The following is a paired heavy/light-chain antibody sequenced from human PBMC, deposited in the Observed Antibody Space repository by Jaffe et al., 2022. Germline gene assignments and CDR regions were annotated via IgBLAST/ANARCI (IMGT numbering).Light chain of an antibody. CDR1: QSISSY. CDR3: QQSYNTPIT. V-gene: IGKV1-39*01. J-gene: IGKJ5*01. Sequence: DIQMTQSPSSLSASVGDRVTITCRASQSISSYLNWYQQKPGKAPKLLIYAASSLQSGVPSRFSGSGSGTDFTLTISSLQPEDFATYYCQQSYNTPITFGQGTRLEIK. CDR2: AAS.
Heavy chain of an antibody. CDR2: IIDSGGST. D-gene: IGHD6-13*01. J-gene: IGHJ1*01. Sequence: EVQLLESGGGLEQPGGSLRLSCAASGFTFSSYAMSWVRQAPGKGLEWVSTIIDSGGSTYYADSVKGRFTISRDNSKNTQYLQMNNLRAEDTAVYYCAKYSWASWYHGYFQHWGQGTLVTVSS. V-gene: IGHV3-23*01. CDR3: AKYSWASWYHGYFQH. CDR1: GFTFSSYA.